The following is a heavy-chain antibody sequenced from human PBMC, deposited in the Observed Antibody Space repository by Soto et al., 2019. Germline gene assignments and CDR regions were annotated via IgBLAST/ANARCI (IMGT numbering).Heavy chain of an antibody. D-gene: IGHD1-26*01. CDR2: ISWNSGTI. Sequence: GGSLRLSCAASGFTFSSYAMHWVRQAPGKGLEWVSGISWNSGTIGYADSVKGRFTISRDNAKNSLYLQMNSLRAEDTAVYYCARFPQTAIVGAAYFDYWGQGTLVTVSS. CDR3: ARFPQTAIVGAAYFDY. J-gene: IGHJ4*02. CDR1: GFTFSSYA. V-gene: IGHV3-9*01.